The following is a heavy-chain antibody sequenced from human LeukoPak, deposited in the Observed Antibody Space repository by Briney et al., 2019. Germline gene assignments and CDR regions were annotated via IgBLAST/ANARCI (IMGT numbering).Heavy chain of an antibody. Sequence: PGGPLRLSCAASGFTFSSYSMNWVRQAPGKGLEWVSSISSSSSYIYYADSVKGRFTISRDNAKNSLYLQMNSLRAEDTAVYYCARATRRDYGDVGYWGQGTLVTVPS. D-gene: IGHD4-17*01. CDR3: ARATRRDYGDVGY. CDR1: GFTFSSYS. V-gene: IGHV3-21*01. J-gene: IGHJ4*02. CDR2: ISSSSSYI.